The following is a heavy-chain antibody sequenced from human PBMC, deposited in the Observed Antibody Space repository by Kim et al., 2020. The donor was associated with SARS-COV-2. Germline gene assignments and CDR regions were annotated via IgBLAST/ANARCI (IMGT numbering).Heavy chain of an antibody. Sequence: YAQKLQGRVTMTTDTSTSTAYMELRSLRSDDTAVYYCARTLIVGKGFDPWGQGTLVTVSS. J-gene: IGHJ5*02. V-gene: IGHV1-18*01. D-gene: IGHD3-22*01. CDR3: ARTLIVGKGFDP.